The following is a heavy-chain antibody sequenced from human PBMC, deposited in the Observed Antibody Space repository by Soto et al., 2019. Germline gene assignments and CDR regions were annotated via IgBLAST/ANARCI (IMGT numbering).Heavy chain of an antibody. J-gene: IGHJ4*02. CDR2: IYYSGST. Sequence: SETLSLTCTVSGGSISSGDYYWSWIRQPPGKGLEWIGYIYYSGSTYYNPSLKSRVTKSVDTSKNQFTLNMRSVTAADTAVYYCASMGYHYGSGSYPLDYWGQGTLVTVSS. V-gene: IGHV4-30-4*01. D-gene: IGHD3-10*01. CDR3: ASMGYHYGSGSYPLDY. CDR1: GGSISSGDYY.